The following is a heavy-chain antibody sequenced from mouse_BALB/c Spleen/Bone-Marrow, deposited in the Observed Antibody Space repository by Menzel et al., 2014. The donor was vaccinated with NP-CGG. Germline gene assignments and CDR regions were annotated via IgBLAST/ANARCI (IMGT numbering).Heavy chain of an antibody. J-gene: IGHJ1*01. CDR3: ARLNYYGNLFV. CDR2: INPDGSSI. Sequence: EVHLVESGGGLVHPGGSLKLSCAASGFDFSSYWMSWVRQAPGKGLEWIGEINPDGSSINYTPYLKDKFIISRDNAKNTLYLQMSKVRSEDTALYYCARLNYYGNLFVWGAGTTVTVSS. V-gene: IGHV4-1*02. CDR1: GFDFSSYW. D-gene: IGHD1-1*01.